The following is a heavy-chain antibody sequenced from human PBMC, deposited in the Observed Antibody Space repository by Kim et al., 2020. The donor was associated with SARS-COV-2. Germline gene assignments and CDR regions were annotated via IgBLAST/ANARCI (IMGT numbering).Heavy chain of an antibody. CDR3: AKDQGRYYYYGMDV. V-gene: IGHV3-9*01. Sequence: GGSLRLSCAASGFTFDDYAMHWVRQAPGKGLEWVSGISWNSGSIGYADSVKGRFTISRDNAKNSLYLQMNSLRAEDTALYYCAKDQGRYYYYGMDVWGQGTTVTVSS. CDR2: ISWNSGSI. J-gene: IGHJ6*02. CDR1: GFTFDDYA.